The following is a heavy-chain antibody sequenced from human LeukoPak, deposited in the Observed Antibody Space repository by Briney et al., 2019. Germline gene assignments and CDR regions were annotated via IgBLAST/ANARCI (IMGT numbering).Heavy chain of an antibody. Sequence: PGGSLRLSCAASGFTFSSYAMSWVRQAPGKGLEWVSAISGSGGSTYYADSVKGRFTISRDNSKNTLYLQMNSLRAEDTAVYYCAKAICYRTPSCGNLDYWGQGTLVTVSS. D-gene: IGHD4-23*01. CDR3: AKAICYRTPSCGNLDY. CDR1: GFTFSSYA. CDR2: ISGSGGST. J-gene: IGHJ4*02. V-gene: IGHV3-23*01.